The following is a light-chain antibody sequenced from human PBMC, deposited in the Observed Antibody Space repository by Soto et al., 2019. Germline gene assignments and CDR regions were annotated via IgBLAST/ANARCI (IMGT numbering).Light chain of an antibody. CDR1: LSVSSN. CDR2: GIS. J-gene: IGKJ5*01. CDR3: QQYDIAPPIT. Sequence: DIVLTQSPATLSVSPWERATLSCRASLSVSSNLAWYQQKPGQPPRLLIYGISSRANGIPDRFSGSGSGTDFTLTISRLEPEDYAVYYCQQYDIAPPITFGQGTRLEIK. V-gene: IGKV3-20*01.